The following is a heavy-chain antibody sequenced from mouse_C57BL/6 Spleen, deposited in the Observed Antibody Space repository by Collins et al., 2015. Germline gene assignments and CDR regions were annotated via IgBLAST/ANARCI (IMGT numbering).Heavy chain of an antibody. CDR3: TRRSGPPWYFDV. Sequence: DVKLVESGGGLVKLGGSLKLSCAASGFTFSSYYMSWVRQTPEKRLELVAAINSYGVNTYYPDTVKGRFTISRDNAKNTLYLQMSSLKSEDTPLYYCTRRSGPPWYFDVWGAGTTVTVSS. J-gene: IGHJ1*01. CDR1: GFTFSSYY. CDR2: INSYGVNT. V-gene: IGHV5-6-2*01.